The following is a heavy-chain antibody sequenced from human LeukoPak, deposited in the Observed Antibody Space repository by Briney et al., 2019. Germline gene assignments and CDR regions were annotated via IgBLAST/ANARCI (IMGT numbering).Heavy chain of an antibody. V-gene: IGHV3-66*01. J-gene: IGHJ4*02. CDR2: TYSGGDT. D-gene: IGHD5-18*01. Sequence: GGSLRLSCAASGFAVNSNYLSWVRQGPGKGLEWVSLTYSGGDTYYPDSVRGRFTISRDNSKNMFYLQMNSLRAEDTAVYYCASRRPGSGYSYGYVDSWGQGTLVTVSS. CDR1: GFAVNSNY. CDR3: ASRRPGSGYSYGYVDS.